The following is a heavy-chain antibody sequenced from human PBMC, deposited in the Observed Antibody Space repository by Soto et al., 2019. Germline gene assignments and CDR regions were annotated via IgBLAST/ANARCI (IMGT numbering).Heavy chain of an antibody. CDR2: TYYRSKWYN. J-gene: IGHJ4*02. V-gene: IGHV6-1*01. CDR3: ARGRWLQYNFDY. CDR1: GDSVSSDSAA. Sequence: SQTLSLPCAISGDSVSSDSAALNWIRQSPSRGLEWLGRTYYRSKWYNDYAVSVKSRITINPDTSKNQFSLQLNSVTPEDTAVYYCARGRWLQYNFDYWGQGTLVTVSS. D-gene: IGHD5-12*01.